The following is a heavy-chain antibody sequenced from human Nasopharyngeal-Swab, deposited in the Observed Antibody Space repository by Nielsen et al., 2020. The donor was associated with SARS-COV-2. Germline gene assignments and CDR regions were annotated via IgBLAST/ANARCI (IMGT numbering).Heavy chain of an antibody. CDR1: GDSVSSNSAA. CDR3: ARVRQQPGGGAFDI. CDR2: TYYRSKWYN. D-gene: IGHD6-13*01. J-gene: IGHJ3*02. Sequence: SETLSLTCAISGDSVSSNSAAWNWIRQSPSRGLEWLGRTYYRSKWYNDYAVSVKSRITINPGTSKNQFSLQLNSVTPEDTAVYYCARVRQQPGGGAFDIWGQGTMVTVSS. V-gene: IGHV6-1*01.